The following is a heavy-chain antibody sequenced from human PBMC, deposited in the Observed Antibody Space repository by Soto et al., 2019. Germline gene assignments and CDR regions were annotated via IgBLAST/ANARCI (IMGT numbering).Heavy chain of an antibody. Sequence: QVQLVESGGGVVQPGRSLRLSCAASGFTFSNYGMHWVRQAPGKGLEWVAVSLTDGSNRYHGDSVKDRFTISRDNSQKMLYLQMNSLRAEETAVYYCARDDEYSGNGMDVWGQGTTVTVS. D-gene: IGHD3-10*01. CDR2: SLTDGSNR. V-gene: IGHV3-33*01. CDR1: GFTFSNYG. J-gene: IGHJ6*02. CDR3: ARDDEYSGNGMDV.